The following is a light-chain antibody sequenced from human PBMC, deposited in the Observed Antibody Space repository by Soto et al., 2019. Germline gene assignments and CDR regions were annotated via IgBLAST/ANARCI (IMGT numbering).Light chain of an antibody. J-gene: IGLJ2*01. V-gene: IGLV4-69*01. CDR2: LNSDGSH. CDR3: QTWGNGIVL. Sequence: QLVLTQSPSASASLGASVKLTCTLSSGHSSYAIAWHQQQPEKGPRYLMKLNSDGSHSKGDGIPDRFSGSSSGAERYLTISRLQSEDEADYYCQTWGNGIVLVAGGTKLTVL. CDR1: SGHSSYA.